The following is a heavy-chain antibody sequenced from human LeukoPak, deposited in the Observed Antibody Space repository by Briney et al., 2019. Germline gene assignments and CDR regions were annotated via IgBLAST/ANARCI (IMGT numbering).Heavy chain of an antibody. V-gene: IGHV3-7*01. Sequence: GGSLRLSCAASGFTISNYWMSWVRQAPGKGLEWVANIKQDGSEKKYVDSVKGRFSISRDNAKNSLYLQIYSLRAEYTAVYYCARDMGIWSPRYYFDYWGQGTLVTVSS. CDR1: GFTISNYW. J-gene: IGHJ4*02. D-gene: IGHD6-13*01. CDR3: ARDMGIWSPRYYFDY. CDR2: IKQDGSEK.